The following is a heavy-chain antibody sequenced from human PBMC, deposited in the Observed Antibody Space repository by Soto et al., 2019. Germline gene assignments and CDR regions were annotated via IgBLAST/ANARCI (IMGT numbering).Heavy chain of an antibody. CDR1: GGTLTTST. CDR2: IIPILGKE. CDR3: ASANRGYSYGFES. Sequence: LVQSGAEVQQPGSSVKVSCKASGGTLTTSTLTWVRQAPAQGLEWMGGIIPILGKESYAQKLQGRVTITADESTSTAYMEMTSLKSEDTAVYYSASANRGYSYGFESWGQGTLVTVSS. J-gene: IGHJ4*02. D-gene: IGHD5-18*01. V-gene: IGHV1-69*16.